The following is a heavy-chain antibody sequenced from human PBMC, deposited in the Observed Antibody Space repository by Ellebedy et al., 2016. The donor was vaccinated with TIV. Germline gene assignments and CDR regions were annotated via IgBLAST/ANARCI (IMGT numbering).Heavy chain of an antibody. D-gene: IGHD1-1*01. CDR1: GFTFSDYY. J-gene: IGHJ3*02. CDR2: ISSSSSYT. CDR3: ARDRGLNGQDAFDI. V-gene: IGHV3-11*06. Sequence: GESLKISXAASGFTFSDYYMSWIRQAPGKGLEWVSYISSSSSYTNYADSVKGRFTISRDNAKNSLYLQMNSLRAEDTAVYYCARDRGLNGQDAFDIWGQGTMVTVSS.